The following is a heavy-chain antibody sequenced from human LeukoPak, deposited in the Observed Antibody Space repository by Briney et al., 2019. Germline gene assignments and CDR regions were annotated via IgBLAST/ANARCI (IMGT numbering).Heavy chain of an antibody. J-gene: IGHJ6*02. CDR1: GYSFTSYW. V-gene: IGHV5-51*04. CDR3: ARTQWLAPGDDNFHYGMDV. CDR2: IYPGDSDT. D-gene: IGHD6-19*01. Sequence: GESLKISCKGSGYSFTSYWIGWVRQMPGKGLEWMGIIYPGDSDTRYSPSFQGQVTISADKPISTAYLQWTSLKASDTAMYYCARTQWLAPGDDNFHYGMDVWGQGTTVTVSS.